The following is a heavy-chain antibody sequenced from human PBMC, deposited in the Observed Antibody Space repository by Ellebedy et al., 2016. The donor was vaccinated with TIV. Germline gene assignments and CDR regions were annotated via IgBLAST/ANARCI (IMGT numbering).Heavy chain of an antibody. CDR2: ISYDGRDK. V-gene: IGHV3-30-3*01. J-gene: IGHJ5*02. CDR3: ARELRERYCSGGSCYSIEGWFDP. CDR1: GFTFSDHW. Sequence: GESLKISXVASGFTFSDHWMDWVRQAPGKGLEWVAVISYDGRDKDYADSVKGRFTISRDNSKNTLYLQMNSLRAEDTAVYYCARELRERYCSGGSCYSIEGWFDPWGQGTMVTVSS. D-gene: IGHD2-15*01.